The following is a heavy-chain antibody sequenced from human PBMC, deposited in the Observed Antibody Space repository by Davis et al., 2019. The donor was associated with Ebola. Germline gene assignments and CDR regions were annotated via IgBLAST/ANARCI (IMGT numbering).Heavy chain of an antibody. D-gene: IGHD7-27*01. CDR2: LHHDGIYS. CDR3: ARAADWGWLGYLDS. Sequence: LSLTCAASGFNLSSHGMHWVRQAPGKGLEFVAALHHDGIYSYYSDSVRGRFTISRDNSQKTLYLQMGGLRPEDTAVYYCARAADWGWLGYLDSWGRGAHLTVSS. V-gene: IGHV3-64*02. J-gene: IGHJ4*02. CDR1: GFNLSSHG.